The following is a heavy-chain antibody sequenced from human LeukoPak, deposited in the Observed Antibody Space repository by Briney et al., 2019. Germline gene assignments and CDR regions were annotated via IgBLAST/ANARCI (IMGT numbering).Heavy chain of an antibody. CDR2: INWNGGST. CDR3: ARGGVGATFSL. D-gene: IGHD1-26*01. V-gene: IGHV3-20*04. Sequence: GGSLRLSCAASGFTFSSYGMSWVRQAPGKGLEWVSGINWNGGSTGYADSVKGRFTISRDNAKNSLYLQMNSLRAEDTALYYCARGGVGATFSLWGQGTLVTVSS. J-gene: IGHJ4*02. CDR1: GFTFSSYG.